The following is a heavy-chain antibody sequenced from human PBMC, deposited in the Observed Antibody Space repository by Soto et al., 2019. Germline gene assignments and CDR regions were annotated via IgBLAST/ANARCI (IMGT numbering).Heavy chain of an antibody. J-gene: IGHJ4*02. CDR1: GFSLSDYA. V-gene: IGHV3-23*01. CDR2: ISESGGST. D-gene: IGHD6-13*01. CDR3: AKRSPYSSGWYSPIFDY. Sequence: GGALRVSCAASGFSLSDYAMSWVRQAPGKGLEWVSVISESGGSTHYADSVRGRFTVSRDNSKNSLSLRMNSLRDEDPAVYFCAKRSPYSSGWYSPIFDYWGQGA.